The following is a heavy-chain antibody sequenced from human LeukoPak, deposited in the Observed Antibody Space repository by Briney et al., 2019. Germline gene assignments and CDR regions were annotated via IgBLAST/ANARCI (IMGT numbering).Heavy chain of an antibody. V-gene: IGHV3-30*18. CDR1: GFTVSTNY. CDR2: ISYDGSNK. D-gene: IGHD6-19*01. CDR3: AKGGSGWYFDY. J-gene: IGHJ4*02. Sequence: PGGSLRLSCAASGFTVSTNYMSWVRQAPGKGLEWVAVISYDGSNKYYADSVKGRFTISRDNSKNTLYLRMNSLRAEDTAVYYCAKGGSGWYFDYWGQGTLVTVSS.